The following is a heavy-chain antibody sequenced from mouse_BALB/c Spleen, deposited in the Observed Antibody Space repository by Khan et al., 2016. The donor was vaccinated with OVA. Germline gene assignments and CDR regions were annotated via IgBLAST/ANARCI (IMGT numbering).Heavy chain of an antibody. Sequence: QMQLEESGPDVVRPGVSVKLSCKGSGYTFTHYAMHWVKQSHAKSLEWIGVISTDNGNTNYNQKFKGKATMTVDKSSSTAYMELSRLTAEDSANYYCARLMPYWGQGTMVSVSA. CDR1: GYTFTHYA. CDR3: ARLMPY. CDR2: ISTDNGNT. J-gene: IGHJ3*01. V-gene: IGHV1S137*01.